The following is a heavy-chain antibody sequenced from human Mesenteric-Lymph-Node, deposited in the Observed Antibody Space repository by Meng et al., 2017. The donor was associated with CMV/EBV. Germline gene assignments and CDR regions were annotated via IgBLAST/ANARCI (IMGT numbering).Heavy chain of an antibody. D-gene: IGHD3-22*01. CDR2: IYYSGST. CDR1: GDSISSGDHY. J-gene: IGHJ4*02. CDR3: ARHTYYYDSSSYYLPDY. Sequence: LRLSCTVSGDSISSGDHYWSWIRQAPGKGLEWIGYIYYSGSTNYNPSLKSRVTISVDTSKNQFSLRLSSVTAADTAVYYCARHTYYYDSSSYYLPDYWGQGTLVTVSS. V-gene: IGHV4-30-4*08.